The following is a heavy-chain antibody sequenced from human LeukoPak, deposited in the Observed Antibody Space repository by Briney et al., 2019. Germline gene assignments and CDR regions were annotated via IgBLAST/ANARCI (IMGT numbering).Heavy chain of an antibody. J-gene: IGHJ4*02. CDR2: ISSSSSYI. CDR1: GFTFSSYS. Sequence: PGGSLRLSCAASGFTFSSYSMNWVRQAPGKGLEWVSSISSSSSYIYYADSVKGRFTISRDNAKNSLYLQMNSLRAEDTAVYCCARFIAAPYYFDYWGRGTLVTVSS. V-gene: IGHV3-21*01. D-gene: IGHD6-13*01. CDR3: ARFIAAPYYFDY.